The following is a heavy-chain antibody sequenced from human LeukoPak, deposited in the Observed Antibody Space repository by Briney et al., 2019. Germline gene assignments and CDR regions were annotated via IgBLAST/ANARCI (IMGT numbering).Heavy chain of an antibody. J-gene: IGHJ4*02. CDR1: GFTFGDYA. Sequence: GGSLRLSCTASGFTFGDYAMTWVRQAPGKGLEWVSYISSSGSTIYYADSVKGRFTISRDNAKNSLYLQMNSLRAEDTAVYYCARVPHGLGFALYFDYWGQGTLVTVSS. CDR2: ISSSGSTI. D-gene: IGHD3-10*01. CDR3: ARVPHGLGFALYFDY. V-gene: IGHV3-11*04.